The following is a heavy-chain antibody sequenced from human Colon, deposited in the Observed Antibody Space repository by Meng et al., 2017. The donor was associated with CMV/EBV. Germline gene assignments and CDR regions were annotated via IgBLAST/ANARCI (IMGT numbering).Heavy chain of an antibody. J-gene: IGHJ4*02. V-gene: IGHV3-11*01. CDR2: ISDTGSFI. CDR3: ARGIGDFFDSSNYPDS. CDR1: GFTFNDYF. Sequence: SCAASGFTFNDYFMAWIRQAPGRGLEWISYISDTGSFIYYADSVRGRFTISRDNAKSSVFLQMNNLRVDDTAVYFCARGIGDFFDSSNYPDSWGPGTLVTVSS. D-gene: IGHD3-22*01.